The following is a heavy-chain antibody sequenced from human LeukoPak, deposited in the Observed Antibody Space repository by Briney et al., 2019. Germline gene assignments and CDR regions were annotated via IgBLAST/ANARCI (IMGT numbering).Heavy chain of an antibody. V-gene: IGHV4-34*01. Sequence: SETLSLTCAVYGRSFSGYYWSWIRQPPGKGLEWIGEINHSGSTNYNPSLKSRVTISVDTSKNQFSLKLSSVTAADTAVYYCARIRGIAVAGTQRCYFDYWGQGTLVTVSS. CDR2: INHSGST. CDR1: GRSFSGYY. CDR3: ARIRGIAVAGTQRCYFDY. D-gene: IGHD6-19*01. J-gene: IGHJ4*02.